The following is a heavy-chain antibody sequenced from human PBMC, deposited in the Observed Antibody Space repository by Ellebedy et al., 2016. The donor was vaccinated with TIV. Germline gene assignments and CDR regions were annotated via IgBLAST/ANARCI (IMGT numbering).Heavy chain of an antibody. V-gene: IGHV1-24*01. CDR2: FDPEDGET. D-gene: IGHD5-24*01. J-gene: IGHJ4*02. Sequence: ASVKVSCXVSGYTLTELSMHWVRQAPGKGLEWMGGFDPEDGETIYAQKFQGRVTMTEDTSTDTAYMELSSLRSEDTAVYYCATAAQGTRDGYNFDYWGQGTLVIVSS. CDR1: GYTLTELS. CDR3: ATAAQGTRDGYNFDY.